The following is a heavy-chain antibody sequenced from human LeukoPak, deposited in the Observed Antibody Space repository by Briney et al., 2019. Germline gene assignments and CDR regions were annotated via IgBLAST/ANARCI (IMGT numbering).Heavy chain of an antibody. J-gene: IGHJ3*02. Sequence: SETLSLTCTVSGSISSYYWSWIRQPPGKELEWIGYIYTSGSTNYNPSLKSRVTISVDTSKNQFSLDLSSVTAADTAVYYYARQKCTSTSCLTKNAFDIWGQGTMVTVSS. CDR2: IYTSGST. CDR3: ARQKCTSTSCLTKNAFDI. CDR1: GSISSYY. V-gene: IGHV4-4*09. D-gene: IGHD2-2*01.